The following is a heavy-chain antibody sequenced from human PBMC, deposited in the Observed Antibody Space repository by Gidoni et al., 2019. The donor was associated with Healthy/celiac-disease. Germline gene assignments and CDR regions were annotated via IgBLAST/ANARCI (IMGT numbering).Heavy chain of an antibody. CDR3: ARGFRGGYSGYDSPTVDY. CDR2: IYYSGST. V-gene: IGHV4-31*03. CDR1: GGSISSGGYY. Sequence: QEQLQESGPGLVKPSQTLSLTCTVSGGSISSGGYYWSWIRQHPGKGLEWIGYIYYSGSTYYNPSLKSRVTISVDTSKNQFSLKLSSVTAADTAVYYCARGFRGGYSGYDSPTVDYWGQGTLVTVSS. J-gene: IGHJ4*02. D-gene: IGHD5-12*01.